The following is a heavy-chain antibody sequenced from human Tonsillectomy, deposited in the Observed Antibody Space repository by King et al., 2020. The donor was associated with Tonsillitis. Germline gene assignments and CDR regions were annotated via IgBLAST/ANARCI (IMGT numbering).Heavy chain of an antibody. J-gene: IGHJ3*02. D-gene: IGHD3-22*01. CDR2: IRSKAYGGTT. Sequence: VQLVESGGGLVQPGRSLRLSCTASGFTFGDYAMSWFRQAPGKGLEWVGFIRSKAYGGTTEYAASVKGRFTISRDDSKSIAYLQMNSLKTEDTAVYYCTREDGPYYYDSSGYYSDAFDIWGQGTMVTVSS. V-gene: IGHV3-49*03. CDR1: GFTFGDYA. CDR3: TREDGPYYYDSSGYYSDAFDI.